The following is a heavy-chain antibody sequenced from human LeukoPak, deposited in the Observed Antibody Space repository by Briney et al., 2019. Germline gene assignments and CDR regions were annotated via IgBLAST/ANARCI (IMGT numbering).Heavy chain of an antibody. V-gene: IGHV3-23*01. CDR3: AKDVGGYCSSTSCYRRVPNYYYGMDV. CDR2: FSGSGGST. Sequence: GGSLRLSCAASGFTFSSYAMSWVRQAPGQVLEWVSAFSGSGGSTYYGDSVKGRFTISRDNSKNTLYLQMNSLRAEDTAVYYCAKDVGGYCSSTSCYRRVPNYYYGMDVWGQGTTVTVSS. J-gene: IGHJ6*02. D-gene: IGHD2-2*01. CDR1: GFTFSSYA.